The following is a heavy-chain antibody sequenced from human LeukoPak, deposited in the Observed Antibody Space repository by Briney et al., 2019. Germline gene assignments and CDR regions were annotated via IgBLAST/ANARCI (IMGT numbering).Heavy chain of an antibody. J-gene: IGHJ4*02. Sequence: GGSLRLSCAASGFTFSSYWMHWVRQAPGKGLVWVSRINSDGSSTSYADSVKGRFTISRDNAKNTLYLQMNSLRAEDTAVYYCARGRYSSGWYGYFDYWGQRTLVTVSS. D-gene: IGHD6-19*01. CDR1: GFTFSSYW. CDR3: ARGRYSSGWYGYFDY. V-gene: IGHV3-74*01. CDR2: INSDGSST.